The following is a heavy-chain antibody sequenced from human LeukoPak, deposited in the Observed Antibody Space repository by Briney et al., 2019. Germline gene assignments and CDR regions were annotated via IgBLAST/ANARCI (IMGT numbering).Heavy chain of an antibody. V-gene: IGHV4-38-2*02. Sequence: SETLSLTCTVSGYSISSGYYWGWIRQPPGKGLEWIGSIYHSGSTYYNPPLKSRVTISVDTSKNQFSLKLSSVTAADTAVYYCARLYGDYVYYYYYMDVWGKGTTVTVSS. CDR1: GYSISSGYY. CDR2: IYHSGST. D-gene: IGHD4-17*01. CDR3: ARLYGDYVYYYYYMDV. J-gene: IGHJ6*03.